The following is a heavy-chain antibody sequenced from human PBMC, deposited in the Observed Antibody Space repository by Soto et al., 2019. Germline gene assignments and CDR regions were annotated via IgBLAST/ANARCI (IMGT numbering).Heavy chain of an antibody. D-gene: IGHD3-22*01. V-gene: IGHV4-30-4*01. Sequence: SETLSLTCTVSGGSISSGDYYWSWIRQPPGKGLEWIGYIYYSGSTYYNPSLKSRVTISVDTSKNQFSLKLSSVTAAGTAVYYCDSRDSSGYLVYWGQGPLVTVSS. CDR3: DSRDSSGYLVY. CDR1: GGSISSGDYY. J-gene: IGHJ4*02. CDR2: IYYSGST.